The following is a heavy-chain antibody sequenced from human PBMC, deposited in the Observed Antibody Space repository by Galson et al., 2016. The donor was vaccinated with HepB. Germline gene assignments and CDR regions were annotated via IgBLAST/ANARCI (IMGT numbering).Heavy chain of an antibody. Sequence: SETLSLTCSVSGGSIINNYWTWIRQPPGKGLEWIGCAYYTGTTNYNSSLKNRVAISTDMSTNQFSLKLSSVTATDTAVYYCARDRRLGEDQLLLDSFWFDPWGQGTLVTVSS. CDR2: AYYTGTT. CDR1: GGSIINNY. CDR3: ARDRRLGEDQLLLDSFWFDP. D-gene: IGHD2-2*01. J-gene: IGHJ5*02. V-gene: IGHV4-59*12.